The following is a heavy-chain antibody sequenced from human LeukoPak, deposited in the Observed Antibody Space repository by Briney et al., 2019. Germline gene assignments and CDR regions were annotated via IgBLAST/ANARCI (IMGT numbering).Heavy chain of an antibody. V-gene: IGHV4-39*07. J-gene: IGHJ5*02. CDR3: ARGKQWLVDFWFDP. D-gene: IGHD6-19*01. CDR2: IYYSGST. Sequence: SETLSLTCTVSGGSISSSSYYWGWIRQPPGKGLEWIGSIYYSGSTYYNPSLKSRVTISVDTSKNQFSLKLSSVTAADTAVYYCARGKQWLVDFWFDPWGQGTLVTVSS. CDR1: GGSISSSSYY.